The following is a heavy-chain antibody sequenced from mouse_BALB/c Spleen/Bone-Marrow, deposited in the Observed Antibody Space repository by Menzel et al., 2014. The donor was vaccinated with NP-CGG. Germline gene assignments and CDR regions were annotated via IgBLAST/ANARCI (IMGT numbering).Heavy chain of an antibody. V-gene: IGHV3-6*02. CDR1: GHSITSDYY. CDR2: ISHDGTN. CDR3: SSCNYYGMDY. Sequence: EVKLMESGPGLVKPSQSLSLTCSVTGHSITSDYYWNWIRQFPGNKLEWMGYISHDGTNNYNPSLKNRFSITRDTSKNQFFLELNSVTTEDTATYYCSSCNYYGMDYWGQGTSVTVSS. J-gene: IGHJ4*01.